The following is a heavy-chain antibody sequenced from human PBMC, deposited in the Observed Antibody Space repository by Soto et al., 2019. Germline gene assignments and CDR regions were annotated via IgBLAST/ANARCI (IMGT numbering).Heavy chain of an antibody. CDR2: VYFNGGT. V-gene: IGHV4-61*01. CDR3: TRVVRSDNIDS. CDR1: GASVSSGSFF. Sequence: PSETLSLTCTVSGASVSSGSFFWGWIRQPPGKGLEFLGYVYFNGGTNYVPSLKSRVTISIDTPKNQFSLKLRSVTAADTAMYYCTRVVRSDNIDSWGQGALVTVSS. J-gene: IGHJ4*02. D-gene: IGHD2-8*01.